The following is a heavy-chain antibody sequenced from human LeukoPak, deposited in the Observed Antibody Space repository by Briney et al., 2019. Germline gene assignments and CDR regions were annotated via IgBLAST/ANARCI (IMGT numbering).Heavy chain of an antibody. CDR3: ASHTCGMVRGVPHPDY. V-gene: IGHV3-7*03. J-gene: IGHJ4*02. CDR2: IKQDGSEK. CDR1: GFTFSSYW. D-gene: IGHD3-10*01. Sequence: GGSLRLSCAASGFTFSSYWMSWVRQAPGKGLEWVANIKQDGSEKYYVDSVKGRFTISRDNAKNSPYLQMNSLRAEDTAVYYCASHTCGMVRGVPHPDYWGQGTLVTVSS.